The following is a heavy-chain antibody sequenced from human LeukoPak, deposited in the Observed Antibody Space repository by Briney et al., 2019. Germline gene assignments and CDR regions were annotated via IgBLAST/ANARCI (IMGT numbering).Heavy chain of an antibody. J-gene: IGHJ4*02. CDR2: TSYDGSEE. CDR3: ARSLIVASEDY. Sequence: GGSLRLSCAASGFAFSSFAMHWVRQAPGKGLEWVAVTSYDGSEEFYADFVKGRFTISRDNTKNSVSLQMNNLSADDTAVYYCARSLIVASEDYWGQGTLVTVSS. CDR1: GFAFSSFA. D-gene: IGHD3-22*01. V-gene: IGHV3-30*04.